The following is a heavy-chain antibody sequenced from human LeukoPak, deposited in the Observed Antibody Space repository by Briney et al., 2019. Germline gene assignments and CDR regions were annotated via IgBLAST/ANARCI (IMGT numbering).Heavy chain of an antibody. CDR1: GFPFSIFA. J-gene: IGHJ4*02. V-gene: IGHV3-23*01. D-gene: IGHD1-26*01. CDR2: ISGGGGST. Sequence: GGSLRLSFAASGFPFSIFAMSWVRQAPGKGLEWVSTISGGGGSTFYADSVRGRLTISRDNSKNTLYLQVNSLRAEDTAVYYCAKDYSGSYYYFDYWGQGTLVTVSA. CDR3: AKDYSGSYYYFDY.